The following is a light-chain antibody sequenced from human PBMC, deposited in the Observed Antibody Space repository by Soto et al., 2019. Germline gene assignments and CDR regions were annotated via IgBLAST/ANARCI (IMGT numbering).Light chain of an antibody. CDR2: GSS. V-gene: IGKV1-39*01. J-gene: IGKJ5*01. CDR3: QQGYNSPAT. CDR1: QNIGNH. Sequence: IQMTQSPSSLSASVGDRVTITCRASQNIGNHLNWYQQKPGRAPKFLIYGSSTLQRGVPSRFTGSGSGTDFSLTVNSLQPEDFATYYCQQGYNSPATFGQGTRLEIK.